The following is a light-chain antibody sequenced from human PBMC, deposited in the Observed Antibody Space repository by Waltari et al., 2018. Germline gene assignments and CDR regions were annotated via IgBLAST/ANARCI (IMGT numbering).Light chain of an antibody. J-gene: IGKJ4*01. CDR3: QQVNSYPLT. Sequence: DIQLTQSPSFLSTSVGDRVTITCRASQGISNYLVWYQQKPGKAPRVLIHSASTLQGGVPSRFSGSGSGTEFTLTISSLQPEDSATYDCQQVNSYPLTFGGGTKVEIK. CDR2: SAS. V-gene: IGKV1-9*01. CDR1: QGISNY.